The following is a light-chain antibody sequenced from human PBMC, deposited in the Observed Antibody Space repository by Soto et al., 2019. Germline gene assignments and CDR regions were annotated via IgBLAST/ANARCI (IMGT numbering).Light chain of an antibody. CDR2: GAS. J-gene: IGKJ4*01. CDR1: QSVSTSY. V-gene: IGKV3-20*01. Sequence: EIVVTQSPGTLSLSPGERATLSCRASQSVSTSYLAWYQQKPRQAPRLLIYGASSRATGIPDRFSGGGSGADFALTISRLEPEDFAVYYCQQYGSVPLTFGGGTKVEIK. CDR3: QQYGSVPLT.